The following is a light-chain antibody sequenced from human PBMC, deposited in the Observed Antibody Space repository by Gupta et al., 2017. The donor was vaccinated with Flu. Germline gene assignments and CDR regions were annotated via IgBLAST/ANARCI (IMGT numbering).Light chain of an antibody. V-gene: IGLV2-18*02. CDR1: SSDVGRYNR. CDR2: EVT. CDR3: TSDTSSSTYV. J-gene: IGLJ1*01. Sequence: QSALTQPPSVSGSPGQSVTISCTGTSSDVGRYNRVSWYQQSPGTVPKLMIYEVTNRPSGVPDRFSGSKSGNTASLTISGLQAEDEADYYCTSDTSSSTYVFGTGTKVTVL.